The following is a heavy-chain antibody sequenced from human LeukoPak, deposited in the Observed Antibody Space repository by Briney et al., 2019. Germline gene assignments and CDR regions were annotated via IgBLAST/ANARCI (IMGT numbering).Heavy chain of an antibody. J-gene: IGHJ3*02. Sequence: GGSLRLSCAASGFTFSDYYMSRIRQAPGKGLEWVSYISSSGSTRYYADSVKGRFTISRDNAKNSLYLQMNSLRAEDTAVYYCANGAVMGRKDAFDIWGQGTMVTVSS. D-gene: IGHD3-16*01. CDR3: ANGAVMGRKDAFDI. CDR2: ISSSGSTR. CDR1: GFTFSDYY. V-gene: IGHV3-11*01.